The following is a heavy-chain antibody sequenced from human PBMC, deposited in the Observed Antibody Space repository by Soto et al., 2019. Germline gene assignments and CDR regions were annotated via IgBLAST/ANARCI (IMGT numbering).Heavy chain of an antibody. CDR3: ARVAGAASTSSMYSYYYGMDV. Sequence: SETLSLTCTVSGGSISSGGYYWSWIRQHPGKGLEWIGYIYHSGTTYYNPSLKSRVTISVDTSKSQFSLKLSSVSAADTAVYYCARVAGAASTSSMYSYYYGMDVWGQGTTVTVSS. D-gene: IGHD2-2*01. J-gene: IGHJ6*02. CDR1: GGSISSGGYY. V-gene: IGHV4-31*03. CDR2: IYHSGTT.